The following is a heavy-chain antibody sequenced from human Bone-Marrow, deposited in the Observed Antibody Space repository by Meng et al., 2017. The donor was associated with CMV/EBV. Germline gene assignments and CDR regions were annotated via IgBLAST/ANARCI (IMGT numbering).Heavy chain of an antibody. J-gene: IGHJ6*02. CDR1: GGSISSSTYY. D-gene: IGHD2-2*01. V-gene: IGHV4-39*06. CDR3: ARDLLVGVGSSTSLYYYYYGMDV. Sequence: SETLSLTCTVSGGSISSSTYYWGWIRQSPGKGLEWIGSISYSGSTYYSPSLKSRVTISVDTSKSQFALKVSSVTAADTAVYYCARDLLVGVGSSTSLYYYYYGMDVWGQGTTVTVSS. CDR2: ISYSGST.